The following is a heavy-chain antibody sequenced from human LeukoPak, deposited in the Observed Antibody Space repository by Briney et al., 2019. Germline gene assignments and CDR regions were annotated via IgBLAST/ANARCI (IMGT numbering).Heavy chain of an antibody. CDR2: IYHSGST. Sequence: KPSETLSLTCAVSGYSFSSGYYCGCIRPPPGKVQEGFGSIYHSGSTYYNPSLKSRVTISVDTSKNKFSLKLSSVTAADTAVYYCARSMVGGVIVIVYWGQGTLVTVSS. CDR3: ARSMVGGVIVIVY. J-gene: IGHJ4*02. D-gene: IGHD3-16*02. CDR1: GYSFSSGYY. V-gene: IGHV4-38-2*01.